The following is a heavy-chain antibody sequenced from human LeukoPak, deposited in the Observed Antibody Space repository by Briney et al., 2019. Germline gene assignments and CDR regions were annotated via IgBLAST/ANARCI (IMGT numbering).Heavy chain of an antibody. CDR2: ISAYNGNT. CDR3: ARGQLERPLLY. CDR1: GYTFTSYG. D-gene: IGHD1-1*01. V-gene: IGHV1-18*01. J-gene: IGHJ4*02. Sequence: GASVKVSCKASGYTFTSYGISCVRQAPGQGLERMGWISAYNGNTNYAHKLQGRVTMTTDTPTSTAYMELRSLRSDDTAVYDCARGQLERPLLYWGQGTLVTVSS.